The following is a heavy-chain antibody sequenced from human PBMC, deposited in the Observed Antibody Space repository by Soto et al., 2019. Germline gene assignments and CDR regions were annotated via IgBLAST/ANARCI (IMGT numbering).Heavy chain of an antibody. J-gene: IGHJ6*02. CDR2: ISAYNGNT. CDR1: GYTFTSYG. Sequence: ASVKVSCKASGYTFTSYGISWVRQAPGQGLEWMGWISAYNGNTNYAQKLQGRVTMTTDTSTSTAYMELRSLRSDDTAVYYCARLGYSSSWYTEYYYYGMDVWGQGTTVTVS. CDR3: ARLGYSSSWYTEYYYYGMDV. D-gene: IGHD6-13*01. V-gene: IGHV1-18*01.